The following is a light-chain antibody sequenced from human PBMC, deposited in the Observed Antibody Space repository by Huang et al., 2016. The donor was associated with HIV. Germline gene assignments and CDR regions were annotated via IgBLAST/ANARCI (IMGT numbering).Light chain of an antibody. Sequence: EIVLTQSPATVSLSPGERATLSCRASQTISRYLALYQHKPGQAPRLLIFDASNRATGIPARFSGSGSGTDFTLTITSLEPEDFAVYYCQHRSNWPPYTFGQGTKLEIK. CDR1: QTISRY. CDR3: QHRSNWPPYT. CDR2: DAS. J-gene: IGKJ2*01. V-gene: IGKV3-11*01.